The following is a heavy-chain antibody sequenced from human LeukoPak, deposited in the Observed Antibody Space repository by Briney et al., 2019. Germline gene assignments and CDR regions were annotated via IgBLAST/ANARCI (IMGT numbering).Heavy chain of an antibody. V-gene: IGHV4-39*07. CDR3: ATSSTVAAKPFYYYYYMDV. Sequence: SETLSLTCTVSGGSISSSSYYWGWIRQPPGKGLEWIGSIYYSGSTYYNPSLKSRVTISVDTSKNQFSLKLSSVTAADTAVYYCATSSTVAAKPFYYYYYMDVWGKGTTVTISS. J-gene: IGHJ6*03. D-gene: IGHD2-15*01. CDR1: GGSISSSSYY. CDR2: IYYSGST.